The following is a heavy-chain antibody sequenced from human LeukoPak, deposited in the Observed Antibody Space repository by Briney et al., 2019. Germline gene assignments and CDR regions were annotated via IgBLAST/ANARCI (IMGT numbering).Heavy chain of an antibody. CDR3: ARDATTQVGYVYMDV. V-gene: IGHV3-48*03. CDR1: GFTFSDYE. J-gene: IGHJ6*03. CDR2: IGTSGSII. D-gene: IGHD5-18*01. Sequence: GGSLRLSCAASGFTFSDYEMNWVRQAPGKGLEWVSHIGTSGSIIHYADSVEGRFTISRDNAKNSLYLQMNSLRAEDTALYYCARDATTQVGYVYMDVWGKGTTVTIPS.